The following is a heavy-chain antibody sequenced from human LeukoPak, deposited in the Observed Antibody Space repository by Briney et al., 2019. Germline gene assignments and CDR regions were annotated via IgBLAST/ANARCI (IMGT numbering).Heavy chain of an antibody. V-gene: IGHV3-23*01. CDR1: GFTFSSYT. Sequence: QTGGSLRLSCAASGFTFSSYTVTWVRQAPGKGLEWVSSISGSGSTTYFADSVKGRFTISRDNSKNTLYLQMNSLRAEDTAVYYCAKDSTVSGSYYGMDIWGQGTTVTVSS. CDR3: AKDSTVSGSYYGMDI. D-gene: IGHD3-22*01. CDR2: ISGSGSTT. J-gene: IGHJ6*02.